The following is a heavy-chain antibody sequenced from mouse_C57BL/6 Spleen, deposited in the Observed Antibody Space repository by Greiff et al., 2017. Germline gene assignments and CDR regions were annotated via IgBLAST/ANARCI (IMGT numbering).Heavy chain of an antibody. D-gene: IGHD1-1*01. Sequence: EVQLQQSGAELVRPGASVKLSCTASGFNIKDDYMHWVKQRPEQGLEWIGWIDPENGDTEYASKFQGKATITADTSSNTAYLQLSSLTSEDTAVYYCTTRYYGSSGFAYWGQGTLVTVSA. J-gene: IGHJ3*01. V-gene: IGHV14-4*01. CDR2: IDPENGDT. CDR3: TTRYYGSSGFAY. CDR1: GFNIKDDY.